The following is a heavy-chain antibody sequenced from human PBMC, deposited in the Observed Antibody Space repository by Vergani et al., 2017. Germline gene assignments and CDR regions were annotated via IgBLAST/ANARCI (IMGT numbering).Heavy chain of an antibody. Sequence: EVQLLESGGGLVQPGGSLRLSCAASGFTFSSYAMSWVRQAPGKGLEWVSAISGSGGSTYYADSVKGRFTIARDNSKNTLYLQMNSLRAEDTAVYYCAKGGAARPWYLDYWGQGTLVTVSS. CDR1: GFTFSSYA. V-gene: IGHV3-23*01. CDR2: ISGSGGST. D-gene: IGHD6-6*01. J-gene: IGHJ4*02. CDR3: AKGGAARPWYLDY.